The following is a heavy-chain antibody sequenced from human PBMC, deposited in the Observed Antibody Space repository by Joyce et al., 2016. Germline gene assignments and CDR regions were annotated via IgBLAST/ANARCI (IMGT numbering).Heavy chain of an antibody. CDR2: ISGTVTRT. CDR3: AKALSPYYDYIWGSYLDAFDI. CDR1: GFTFSSYA. Sequence: EVQLLESGGGLVQPGGSLRLSCAASGFTFSSYAMSWVRQAPGKGLDWVAAISGTVTRTDYAGSVKGRFTISRDNSKNTLYLQMNSLSAEDTAVYYCAKALSPYYDYIWGSYLDAFDIWGQGTMVTVSS. V-gene: IGHV3-23*01. J-gene: IGHJ3*02. D-gene: IGHD3-16*02.